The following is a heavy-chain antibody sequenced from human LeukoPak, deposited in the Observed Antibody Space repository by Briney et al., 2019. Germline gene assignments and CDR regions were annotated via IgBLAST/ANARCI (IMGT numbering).Heavy chain of an antibody. CDR2: ISYDGSNK. CDR1: GFTFSSYG. CDR3: AAGYSGNWFDP. J-gene: IGHJ5*02. V-gene: IGHV3-30*03. Sequence: QPGRSLRLSCAASGFTFSSYGMHWVRQAPGKGLEWVAVISYDGSNKYYADSVKGRFTISRDNSKNTLYLQMNSLRAEDTAVYYCAAGYSGNWFDPWAREPWSPSPQ. D-gene: IGHD6-13*01.